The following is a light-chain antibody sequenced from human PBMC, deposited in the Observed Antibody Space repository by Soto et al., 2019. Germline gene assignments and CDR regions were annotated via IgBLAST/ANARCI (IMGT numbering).Light chain of an antibody. V-gene: IGLV2-14*01. J-gene: IGLJ1*01. Sequence: QSVLTQPASVSGSPGQSITISCTGTSSDVGGYNYVSWYQQHPGKAPKLMIYDVSNRPSGVSNRFSGSKSGNTASLTISGLQAEDEADDYCSSYTSSSTFYVVGTGSKVTVL. CDR1: SSDVGGYNY. CDR3: SSYTSSSTFYV. CDR2: DVS.